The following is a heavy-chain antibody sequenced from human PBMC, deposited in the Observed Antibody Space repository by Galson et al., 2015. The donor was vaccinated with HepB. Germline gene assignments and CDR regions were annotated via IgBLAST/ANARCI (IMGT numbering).Heavy chain of an antibody. V-gene: IGHV3-30-3*01. CDR1: GFTFSSYA. J-gene: IGHJ4*02. CDR2: ISYDGSNK. CDR3: ARSLRDHYDILTGSVDY. D-gene: IGHD3-9*01. Sequence: SLRLSCAASGFTFSSYAMHWVRQAPGKGLEWVAVISYDGSNKYYADSVKGRFTISRDNSKNTLYLQMNSLRAEDTAVYYCARSLRDHYDILTGSVDYWGQGTLVTVSS.